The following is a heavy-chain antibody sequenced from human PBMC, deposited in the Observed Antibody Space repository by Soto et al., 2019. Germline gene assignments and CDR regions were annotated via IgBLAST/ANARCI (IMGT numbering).Heavy chain of an antibody. CDR3: ARTPTP. D-gene: IGHD1-26*01. J-gene: IGHJ5*02. CDR1: GGSINNYF. CDR2: IYYSGST. Sequence: SETLSLTCTVSGGSINNYFWTWIRQPPGKGLEWIGYIYYSGSTTHNPSLKSRVTISVDRSKNQFSLKLSSVTAADTAVYYCARTPTPWGQGTLVTVSS. V-gene: IGHV4-59*12.